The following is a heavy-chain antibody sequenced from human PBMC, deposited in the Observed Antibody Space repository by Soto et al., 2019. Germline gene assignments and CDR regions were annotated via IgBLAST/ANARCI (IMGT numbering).Heavy chain of an antibody. CDR2: IYYSGST. Sequence: NRQHPGKGLEWIGYIYYSGSTYYNPSLKSRVTISVDTSKNQFSLKLSSVTAADTAVYYCARAQSSYRRDFDYWGQGTLVTVSS. CDR3: ARAQSSYRRDFDY. J-gene: IGHJ4*02. V-gene: IGHV4-31*02. D-gene: IGHD6-13*01.